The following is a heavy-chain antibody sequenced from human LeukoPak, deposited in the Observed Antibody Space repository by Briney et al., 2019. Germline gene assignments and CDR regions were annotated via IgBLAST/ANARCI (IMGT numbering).Heavy chain of an antibody. CDR2: IYYSGST. D-gene: IGHD4-11*01. CDR3: ARERMTTVTPNWFDP. Sequence: SETLSLTCTVSGGSISSSSYSWGWIRQPPGKGLEWIGSIYYSGSTYYNPSLKSRVTISVDTSKNQFSLKLSSVTAADTAVYYCARERMTTVTPNWFDPWGQGTLVTVSS. V-gene: IGHV4-39*07. CDR1: GGSISSSSYS. J-gene: IGHJ5*02.